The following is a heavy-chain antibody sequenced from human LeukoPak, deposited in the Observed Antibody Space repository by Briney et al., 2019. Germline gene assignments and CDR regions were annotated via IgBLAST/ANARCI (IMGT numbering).Heavy chain of an antibody. D-gene: IGHD3-22*01. CDR1: GFTFINHW. CDR2: INGGGSST. V-gene: IGHV3-74*01. J-gene: IGHJ4*02. Sequence: GSLRLSCAASGFTFINHWMYWVRQAPGKGLVWVSRINGGGSSTSYADSVKGRFTISRDNAKNTLYLQMNSLRAEDTSVYYCARDPYDSSWGLCYFDYWGQGNLVTVSS. CDR3: ARDPYDSSWGLCYFDY.